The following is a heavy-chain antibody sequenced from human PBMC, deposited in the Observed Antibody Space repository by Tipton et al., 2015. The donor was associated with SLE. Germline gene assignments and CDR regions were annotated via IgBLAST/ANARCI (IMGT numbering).Heavy chain of an antibody. J-gene: IGHJ4*02. CDR2: IYYSGST. Sequence: TLSLTCTVSGGSISSSTYYWGWIRQPRGKGLEWIGRIYYSGSTYYNPSLKSRVTISEDTCKNQFSLRLSSVAAADTAMYYCATFTGVRRLDYCGQGTLVTVSS. D-gene: IGHD3-10*01. V-gene: IGHV4-39*01. CDR1: GGSISSSTYY. CDR3: ATFTGVRRLDY.